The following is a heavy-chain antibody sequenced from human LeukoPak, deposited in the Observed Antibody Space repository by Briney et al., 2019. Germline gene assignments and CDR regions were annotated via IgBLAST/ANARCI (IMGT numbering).Heavy chain of an antibody. Sequence: SETLSLTCTVSGGSISSSSSYWGWIRQPPGKGLEWIGSIYYSGSTYYNPSLNSRVTISVDTSKNQFSLKLTSVTAAETSVYYCARHEHLHYYGLWFDPWGQGTLVTVSS. CDR3: ARHEHLHYYGLWFDP. J-gene: IGHJ5*02. V-gene: IGHV4-39*01. D-gene: IGHD3-10*01. CDR1: GGSISSSSSY. CDR2: IYYSGST.